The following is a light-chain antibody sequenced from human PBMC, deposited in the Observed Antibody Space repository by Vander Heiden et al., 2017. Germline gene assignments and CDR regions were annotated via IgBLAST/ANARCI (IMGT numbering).Light chain of an antibody. CDR1: QSVSSSY. V-gene: IGKV3-20*01. J-gene: IGKJ1*01. CDR3: QQYGSSPWT. Sequence: EIVLTQSPGTLSLSPGERATLSCRASQSVSSSYLAWYQQKPGQAPRLLIYGASSRATGIPDRFSGSGSGTDFTLTISRLEPEDFAVYYCQQYGSSPWTLRPGVKAEI. CDR2: GAS.